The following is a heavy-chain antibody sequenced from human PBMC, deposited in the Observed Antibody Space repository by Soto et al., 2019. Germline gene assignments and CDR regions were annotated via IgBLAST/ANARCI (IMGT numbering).Heavy chain of an antibody. V-gene: IGHV3-72*01. J-gene: IGHJ6*02. CDR3: AMLGGWSGGSSGMDV. D-gene: IGHD6-19*01. Sequence: EVQLVESGGGLVQPGGSLRLSCAASGLIFSDYHMDWVRQAPGKGLEWVGRIRRKANSYTTEYAASGQGRFTISRDDSKNSLYLQMNSLKSEDTAVYYCAMLGGWSGGSSGMDVWGQGTTVTVSS. CDR1: GLIFSDYH. CDR2: IRRKANSYTT.